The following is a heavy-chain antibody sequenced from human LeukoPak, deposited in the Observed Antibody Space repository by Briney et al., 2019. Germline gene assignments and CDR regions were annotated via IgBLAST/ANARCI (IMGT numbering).Heavy chain of an antibody. CDR1: GFTFSSYV. CDR2: VIGSYT. D-gene: IGHD6-13*01. J-gene: IGHJ4*02. V-gene: IGHV3-23*01. Sequence: GGSLRLSCAASGFTFSSYVMSWVRQAPGEGLEWVSAVIGSYTYYADSVKGRFTTSRDNSKNTLFLEMNSLRAGDTAVYYCAKGSSSSRPYYFDSWGLGTLVIVSS. CDR3: AKGSSSSRPYYFDS.